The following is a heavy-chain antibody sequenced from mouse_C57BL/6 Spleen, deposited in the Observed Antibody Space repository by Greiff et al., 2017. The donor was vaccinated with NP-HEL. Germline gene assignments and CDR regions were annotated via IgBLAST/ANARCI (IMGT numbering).Heavy chain of an antibody. CDR3: AHYGSTPT. D-gene: IGHD1-1*01. CDR1: GYTFTSYG. Sequence: VQLQQSGAELARPGASVKLSCKASGYTFTSYGISWVKQRTGQGLEWIGEIYPRSGNTYYNEKFKGKATLTADKSSSTAYMELRSLTSEDSAVYFCAHYGSTPTWGQGTLVTVSA. CDR2: IYPRSGNT. J-gene: IGHJ3*01. V-gene: IGHV1-81*01.